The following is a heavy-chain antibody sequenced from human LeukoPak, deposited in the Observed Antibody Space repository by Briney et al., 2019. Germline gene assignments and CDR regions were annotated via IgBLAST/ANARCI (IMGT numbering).Heavy chain of an antibody. Sequence: PGRSPRLSCSASGFTFSSYAMGWVRPAPGKGLEWVSAISGSGGSTYYADSVKGRFTISRDNSKNTLYLQMNSLRAEDTAVYYCAKDSRFSYSGSYSDYWGQGTLVTVSS. CDR1: GFTFSSYA. CDR3: AKDSRFSYSGSYSDY. CDR2: ISGSGGST. V-gene: IGHV3-23*01. D-gene: IGHD1-26*01. J-gene: IGHJ4*02.